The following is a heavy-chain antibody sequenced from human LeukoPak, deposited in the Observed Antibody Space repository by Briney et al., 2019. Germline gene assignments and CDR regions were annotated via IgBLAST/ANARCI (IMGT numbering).Heavy chain of an antibody. J-gene: IGHJ6*01. V-gene: IGHV3-43*02. CDR2: ISGGGYDT. CDR1: GFSLADCA. Sequence: PGGSLRLSCAASGFSLADCAMHWVRQAPGKGLEWVSLISGGGYDTYYAASVKGRFTISRDNTKSSLYLQMNSLRIEDTALYLCAKERLPGGMVVAVADDGMDVWGEGTTVSASS. CDR3: AKERLPGGMVVAVADDGMDV. D-gene: IGHD5-12*01.